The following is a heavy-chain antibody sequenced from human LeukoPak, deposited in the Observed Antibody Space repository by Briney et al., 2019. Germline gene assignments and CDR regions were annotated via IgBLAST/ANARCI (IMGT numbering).Heavy chain of an antibody. CDR2: ISYDGSNK. D-gene: IGHD4-17*01. Sequence: GGSLRLSCATSGFTFSSYAMHWVRQAPGKGLEWVAVISYDGSNKYYADSVKGRFTISRDNSKNTLYLQMNSLRAEDTAVYYCARDSLEVTTSGWFDYWGQGTLVTVSS. CDR3: ARDSLEVTTSGWFDY. CDR1: GFTFSSYA. V-gene: IGHV3-30-3*01. J-gene: IGHJ4*02.